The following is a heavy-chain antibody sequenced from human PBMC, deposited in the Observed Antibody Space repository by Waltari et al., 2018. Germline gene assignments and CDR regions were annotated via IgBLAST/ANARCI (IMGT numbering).Heavy chain of an antibody. V-gene: IGHV3-21*01. CDR3: ARDLLSGSYVGFDD. Sequence: EVQLVESGGGLVKPGGSLRLSCAASGFTFSSYSMNWVRQAPGKGLEWVSAISSTRSYIYYADSVRGRFTISRDNAKNALYLQMNNLRAEDTGVYYCARDLLSGSYVGFDDWGQGTLVTVSS. J-gene: IGHJ4*02. D-gene: IGHD1-26*01. CDR1: GFTFSSYS. CDR2: ISSTRSYI.